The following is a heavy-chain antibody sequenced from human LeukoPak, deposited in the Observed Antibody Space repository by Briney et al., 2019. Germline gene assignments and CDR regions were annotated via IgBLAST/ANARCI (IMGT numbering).Heavy chain of an antibody. D-gene: IGHD3-3*01. V-gene: IGHV4-31*03. J-gene: IGHJ4*02. CDR3: ARAETIFGMVFDY. Sequence: SQTLSLTCTVSGGSISSGGYYWSWIRQHPGKGLEWIGYIYYSGSTYYNPSLKSRVTISVDTSKNQFSLKLSSVTAADTAVYYCARAETIFGMVFDYWGQGTLVTVSS. CDR1: GGSISSGGYY. CDR2: IYYSGST.